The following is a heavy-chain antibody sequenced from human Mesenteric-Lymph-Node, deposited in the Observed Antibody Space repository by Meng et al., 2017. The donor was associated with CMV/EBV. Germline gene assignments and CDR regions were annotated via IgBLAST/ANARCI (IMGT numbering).Heavy chain of an antibody. J-gene: IGHJ5*02. CDR3: ARGARVPGP. CDR2: INPDGSGE. V-gene: IGHV3-7*01. CDR1: GLTFSTYW. Sequence: GGSLRLSCAASGLTFSTYWMSWVRQAPGKGLEWVANINPDGSGEYYVGSVKGRFTISRDNAKNSLYLQLNSLRVEDTAVHYCARGARVPGPWGQGTLVTVSS.